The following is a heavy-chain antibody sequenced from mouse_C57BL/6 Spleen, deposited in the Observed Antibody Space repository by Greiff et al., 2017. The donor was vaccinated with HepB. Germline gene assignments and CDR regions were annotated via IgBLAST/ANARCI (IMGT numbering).Heavy chain of an antibody. V-gene: IGHV1-69*01. CDR1: GYTFTSYW. D-gene: IGHD3-2*02. J-gene: IGHJ3*01. CDR2: IDPSDSYT. CDR3: ARNGGSSGSWFAY. Sequence: VQLQQPGAELVMPGASVKLSCKASGYTFTSYWMHWVKQRPGQGLEWIGEIDPSDSYTNYNQKFKGKSTLTVDKSSSTAYMQLSSLTSEDSAVYYCARNGGSSGSWFAYWGQGTLVTVSA.